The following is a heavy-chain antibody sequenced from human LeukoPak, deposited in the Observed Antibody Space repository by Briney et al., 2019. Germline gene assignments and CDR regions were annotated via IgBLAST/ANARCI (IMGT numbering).Heavy chain of an antibody. CDR2: ISYDGSNK. D-gene: IGHD2-2*02. Sequence: PGGSLRLSCAASGFTFSSYAMHWVRQAPGKGLEWVAVISYDGSNKYYADSVKGRFTISRDNSKNTLYLQMNSLRAEDTALYYCARRDIVVVPAAIFGAFDIWGQGTMVTVSS. CDR1: GFTFSSYA. CDR3: ARRDIVVVPAAIFGAFDI. J-gene: IGHJ3*02. V-gene: IGHV3-30*04.